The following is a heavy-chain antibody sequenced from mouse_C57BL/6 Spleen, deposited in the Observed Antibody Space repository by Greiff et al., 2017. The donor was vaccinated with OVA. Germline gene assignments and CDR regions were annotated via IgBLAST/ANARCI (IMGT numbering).Heavy chain of an antibody. J-gene: IGHJ4*01. CDR1: GYAFSSSW. D-gene: IGHD1-2*01. V-gene: IGHV1-82*01. CDR3: ARGGYGAMDY. CDR2: IYPGDGDT. Sequence: VQLQQSGPELVKPGASVKISCKASGYAFSSSWMNWVKQRPGQGLEWIGRIYPGDGDTNYNGKFKGKATLTADKSSSTAYMQLSSLTSEDSAVYFCARGGYGAMDYWGQGTSVTVSS.